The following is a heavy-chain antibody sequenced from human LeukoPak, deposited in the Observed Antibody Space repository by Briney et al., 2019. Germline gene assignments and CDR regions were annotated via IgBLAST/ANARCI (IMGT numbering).Heavy chain of an antibody. D-gene: IGHD3-22*01. J-gene: IGHJ4*02. V-gene: IGHV3-21*01. Sequence: GGSLRLSCTVSGFTVSSNSMSWVRQAPGKGLEWVSSISSSSSYIYYADSVKGRFTISRDNAKNSLYLQMNSLRAEDTAVYYCAKILSYYDSSGYSDYWGQGTLVTVSS. CDR1: GFTVSSNS. CDR2: ISSSSSYI. CDR3: AKILSYYDSSGYSDY.